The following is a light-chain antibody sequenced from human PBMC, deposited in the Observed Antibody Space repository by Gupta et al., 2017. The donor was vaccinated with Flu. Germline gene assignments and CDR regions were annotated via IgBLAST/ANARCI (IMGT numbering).Light chain of an antibody. V-gene: IGLV3-19*01. CDR1: SLRKSY. Sequence: SSELTQDPAVSVALGQTVRITCQGDSLRKSYASWYQQKPGQAPVLVIYAKNIRPSGIPDRFSGSSSGNTASLTITGAQAEDEADYYCNSRDSTDNHQAFFGGGTKLTVL. J-gene: IGLJ2*01. CDR3: NSRDSTDNHQAF. CDR2: AKN.